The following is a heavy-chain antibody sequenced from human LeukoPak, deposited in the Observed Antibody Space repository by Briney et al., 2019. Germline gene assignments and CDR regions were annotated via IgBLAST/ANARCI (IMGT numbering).Heavy chain of an antibody. CDR3: ARVKYYYDSSGYFRFYFDY. CDR2: ISSSGSTI. Sequence: GGSLRLSCAASGFTFSDYYMSWIRQAPGKGLEWVSYISSSGSTICYADSVKGRFTISRDNAKNSLYLQMNSLRAEDTAVYYCARVKYYYDSSGYFRFYFDYWGQGTLVAVSS. CDR1: GFTFSDYY. J-gene: IGHJ4*02. D-gene: IGHD3-22*01. V-gene: IGHV3-11*01.